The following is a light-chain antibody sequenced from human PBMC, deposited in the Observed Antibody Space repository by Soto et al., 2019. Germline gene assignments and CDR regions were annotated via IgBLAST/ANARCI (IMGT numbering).Light chain of an antibody. V-gene: IGKV3-11*01. CDR3: QQRSNWPPWT. Sequence: EVVLTQSPATLSLSPGERATLSCRASRSISSYLAWYQQKPGQAPRLLIYDASNRASGIPARFSGSGSGTDFNLTISSLEPEDFAVYYCQQRSNWPPWTFGQGTKVEVK. CDR1: RSISSY. CDR2: DAS. J-gene: IGKJ1*01.